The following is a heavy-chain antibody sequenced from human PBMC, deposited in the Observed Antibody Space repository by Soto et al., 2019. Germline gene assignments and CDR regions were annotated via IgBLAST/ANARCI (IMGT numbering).Heavy chain of an antibody. D-gene: IGHD5-12*01. J-gene: IGHJ6*02. CDR3: ARDGWWLADGRDYYYGLDV. CDR2: INAGNDNT. CDR1: GYMSTSYD. V-gene: IGHV1-3*01. Sequence: QVQLVQSGAEVKKPGASVKVSCKASGYMSTSYDVHWVRQAPGQRLEWMGWINAGNDNTKYSQKFQGRVTMTRDTPANTAYMELSSLRLEDTAVYYCARDGWWLADGRDYYYGLDVWGQGTTVTGS.